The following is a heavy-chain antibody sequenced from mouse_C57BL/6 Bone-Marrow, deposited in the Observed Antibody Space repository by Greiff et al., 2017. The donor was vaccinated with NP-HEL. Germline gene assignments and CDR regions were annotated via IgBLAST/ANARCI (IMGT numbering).Heavy chain of an antibody. CDR3: AREGYLDY. CDR2: INYDGSST. CDR1: GFTFSDYY. Sequence: DVQLQESEGGLVQPGSSMKLSCTASGFTFSDYYMAWVRQVPEKGLEWVANINYDGSSTYYLDSLKSRFIISRDNAKNILYLQMSSLKSEDTATYYCAREGYLDYWGQGTTLTVSS. V-gene: IGHV5-16*01. J-gene: IGHJ2*01.